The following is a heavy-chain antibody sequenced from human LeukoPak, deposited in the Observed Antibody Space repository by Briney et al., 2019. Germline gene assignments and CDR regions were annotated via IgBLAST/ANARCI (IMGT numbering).Heavy chain of an antibody. CDR2: IWYDGSNK. Sequence: GGSLRLSCAASGFTFSSYGMYWVRQAPGKGLEWVAVIWYDGSNKYYADSVKGRFTISRDNAKNSLYLQMNSLRAEDTAVYYCARGSDFVWGSYRPYFDYWGQGTLVTVSS. CDR1: GFTFSSYG. CDR3: ARGSDFVWGSYRPYFDY. V-gene: IGHV3-33*01. D-gene: IGHD3-16*02. J-gene: IGHJ4*02.